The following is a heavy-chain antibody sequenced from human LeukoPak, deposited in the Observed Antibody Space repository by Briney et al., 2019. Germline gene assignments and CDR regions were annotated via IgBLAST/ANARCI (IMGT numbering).Heavy chain of an antibody. J-gene: IGHJ5*02. CDR1: GGSFSGYY. CDR2: INHSGST. D-gene: IGHD2-15*01. CDR3: ASLVVVAATNISNWFDP. Sequence: SETLSLTCAVYGGSFSGYYWSWIRQPPGKGLEWIGEINHSGSTNYNPSLKSRLTISVDTSKNQFSLKLSSVAAADTAVYYCASLVVVAATNISNWFDPWGQGTLVTVSS. V-gene: IGHV4-34*01.